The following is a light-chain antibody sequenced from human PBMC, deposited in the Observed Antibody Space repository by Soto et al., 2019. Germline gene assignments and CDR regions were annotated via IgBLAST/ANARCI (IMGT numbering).Light chain of an antibody. V-gene: IGKV3-15*01. J-gene: IGKJ4*02. CDR1: QGSGDT. CDR2: DKS. Sequence: PTTMSVSPGEGVTLSWRASQGSGDTLAWYQHKPGQTPRILIYDKSTRATGVPARFSGSRSGPELTLTISSLQSEDFAIYYCQASTNWPITFGEGTKVDIK. CDR3: QASTNWPIT.